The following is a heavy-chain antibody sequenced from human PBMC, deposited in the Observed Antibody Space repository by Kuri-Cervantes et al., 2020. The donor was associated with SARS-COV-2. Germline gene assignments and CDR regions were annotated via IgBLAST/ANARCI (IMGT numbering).Heavy chain of an antibody. CDR1: GCTFSSYS. Sequence: GESLNISGAASGCTFSSYSMNWVRQAPGKVLEWGSYISSSSSTIYYADSVKGRFTISRDNAKNTLYLQMNSLRAEDTAVYYCARGHDRRVYFSTPAPYYFDFWGQGILVTVSS. D-gene: IGHD3-22*01. CDR3: ARGHDRRVYFSTPAPYYFDF. V-gene: IGHV3-48*01. J-gene: IGHJ4*02. CDR2: ISSSSSTI.